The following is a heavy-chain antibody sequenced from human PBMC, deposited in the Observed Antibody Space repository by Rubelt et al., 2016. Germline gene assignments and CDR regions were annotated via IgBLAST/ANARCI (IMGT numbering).Heavy chain of an antibody. J-gene: IGHJ6*02. D-gene: IGHD6-13*01. CDR3: ARDMGQLVYYAMDV. CDR1: GFTFSTYS. CDR2: IWYDGGYK. Sequence: GGGLVQPGGSLRLSCAASGFTFSTYSMHWVRQAPGKGLEWVAVIWYDGGYKYNADSVQGRFTISRDNAKNTLFLQMSSLRVEDTAVYYCARDMGQLVYYAMDVWGQGTTVTVSS. V-gene: IGHV3-33*08.